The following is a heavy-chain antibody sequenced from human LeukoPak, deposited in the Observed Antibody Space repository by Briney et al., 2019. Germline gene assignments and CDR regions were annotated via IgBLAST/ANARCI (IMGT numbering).Heavy chain of an antibody. D-gene: IGHD2-2*01. Sequence: SETLSLTCTVSGGSISSSSYYWGWIRQPPGKGLEWIGSIYYSGSTYYNPSLKSRVTISVDRSKNQFSLKLSSVTAADTAVYYCARATRGPFDYWGQGTLVTVSS. CDR1: GGSISSSSYY. CDR2: IYYSGST. J-gene: IGHJ4*02. V-gene: IGHV4-39*07. CDR3: ARATRGPFDY.